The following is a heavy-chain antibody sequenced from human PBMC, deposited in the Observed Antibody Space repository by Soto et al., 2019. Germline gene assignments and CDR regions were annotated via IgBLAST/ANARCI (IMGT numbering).Heavy chain of an antibody. CDR1: GFSLTTSGTS. V-gene: IGHV2-70*01. Sequence: SGPTLVNPTQTLTLTCTFSGFSLTTSGTSVSWIRQPPGKALEWLALIDWDDDKYYITSLETRLTISKDTSKNQVVLTMTNMDPVDTATYFCARTHVAGAAPWYYFDSWGQGTLVTVSS. CDR2: IDWDDDK. CDR3: ARTHVAGAAPWYYFDS. J-gene: IGHJ4*02. D-gene: IGHD1-26*01.